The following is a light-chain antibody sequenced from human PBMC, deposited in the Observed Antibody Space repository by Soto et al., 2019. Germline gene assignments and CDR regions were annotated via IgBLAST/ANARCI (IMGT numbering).Light chain of an antibody. CDR2: AAS. J-gene: IGKJ5*01. Sequence: DIQMTQSPSSLSASVGDRVTITRRASQSISSYLNWYQQKPGKAPKLLIYAASSLQSGVPSRFSGSGSGTDFTLTISRLEPEDFAVFYCQQYGSSITFGQGTRLEIK. V-gene: IGKV1-39*01. CDR1: QSISSY. CDR3: QQYGSSIT.